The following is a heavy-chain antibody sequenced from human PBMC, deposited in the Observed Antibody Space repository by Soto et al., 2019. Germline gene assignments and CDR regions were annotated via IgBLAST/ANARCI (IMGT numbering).Heavy chain of an antibody. J-gene: IGHJ4*02. CDR2: ISYDGSNK. CDR1: GFTFSSYA. D-gene: IGHD3-22*01. V-gene: IGHV3-30-3*01. CDR3: ARATSRITMIVVVITSLFLDY. Sequence: GSLRLSCAASGFTFSSYAMHWVRQAPGKGLEWVAVISYDGSNKYYADSVKGRFTISRDNSKNTLYLQMNSLRAEDTAVYYCARATSRITMIVVVITSLFLDYWGQGTLVTVSS.